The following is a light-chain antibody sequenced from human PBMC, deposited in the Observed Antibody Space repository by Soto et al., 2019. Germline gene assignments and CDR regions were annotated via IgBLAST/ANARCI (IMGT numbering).Light chain of an antibody. CDR2: DSS. Sequence: EIVLTQSPATLSLSPGERATLSCRASQSLSSNFLAWYQQKPGQPPRLLIYDSSTRATGFPDRFSGSGSGTDFTLTIIRLEPEDFAVYYCQQYNNWPPETFGQGTKVEIK. J-gene: IGKJ1*01. CDR1: QSLSSNF. CDR3: QQYNNWPPET. V-gene: IGKV3D-20*02.